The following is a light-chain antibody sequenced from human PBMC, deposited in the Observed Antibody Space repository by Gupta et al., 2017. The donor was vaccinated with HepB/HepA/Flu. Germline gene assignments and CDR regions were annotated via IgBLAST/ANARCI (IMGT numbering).Light chain of an antibody. CDR3: SSYTSSSARV. CDR2: GVS. CDR1: RSDIGSYNC. Sequence: QSALPQPASVLGSRGQSITTSCTRTRSDIGSYNCVSWYLQYPGKAPRLMIYGVSNRPSGVSNRFSGSKSGNTASLTISRLQADDEADYYCSSYTSSSARVFGGGTKVTVL. V-gene: IGLV2-14*01. J-gene: IGLJ2*01.